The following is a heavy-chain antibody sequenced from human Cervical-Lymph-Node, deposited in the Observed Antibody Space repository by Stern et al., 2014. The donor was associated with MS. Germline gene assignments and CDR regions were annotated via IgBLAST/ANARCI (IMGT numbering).Heavy chain of an antibody. V-gene: IGHV1-69*01. CDR2: IIPIFGTA. CDR1: GGTFSSYA. CDR3: ASPFTYYYDSSGYPLDY. D-gene: IGHD3-22*01. Sequence: QVQLVQSGAEVKKPGSSVKVSCKASGGTFSSYAISWVRQAPGQGLEWMGGIIPIFGTANYAQKFQGRVTITADESTSTAYMELSSLRSEDTAVYYCASPFTYYYDSSGYPLDYWGQGTRVTVSS. J-gene: IGHJ4*02.